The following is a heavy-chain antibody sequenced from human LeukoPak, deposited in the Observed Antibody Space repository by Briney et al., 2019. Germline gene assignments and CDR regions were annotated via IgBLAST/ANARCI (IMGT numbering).Heavy chain of an antibody. CDR2: IYHNWST. V-gene: IGHV4-34*01. D-gene: IGHD6-13*01. J-gene: IGHJ4*02. Sequence: PSETLSLTCAVYGVSFSGYYRSWIRQPPGKGLEWIGEIYHNWSTNYNPSLQSRVSRSVDKSKNQFSLKLTSVTAADMAVYYCAMTLSEYSSSPAIWGQGTRVTVSS. CDR3: AMTLSEYSSSPAI. CDR1: GVSFSGYY.